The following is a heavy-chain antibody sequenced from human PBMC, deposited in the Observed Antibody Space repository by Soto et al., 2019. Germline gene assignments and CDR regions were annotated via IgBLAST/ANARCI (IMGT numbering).Heavy chain of an antibody. J-gene: IGHJ3*02. CDR2: IKQDGSEK. CDR3: ARVKVGAFDI. CDR1: GFTFSSHW. V-gene: IGHV3-7*03. D-gene: IGHD1-26*01. Sequence: GGSLRLSCAASGFTFSSHWMSWVRQAPGKGLEWVANIKQDGSEKYYVDSVKGRFTISRDNAKNSLYLQMNSLRAEDTAVYYCARVKVGAFDIWGQGTMVTVSS.